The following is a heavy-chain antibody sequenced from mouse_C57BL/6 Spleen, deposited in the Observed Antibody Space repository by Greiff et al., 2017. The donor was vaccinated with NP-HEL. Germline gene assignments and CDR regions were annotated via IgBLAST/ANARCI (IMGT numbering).Heavy chain of an antibody. CDR3: ARNYGRKDWYFDV. CDR1: GYTFTDYY. V-gene: IGHV1-19*01. J-gene: IGHJ1*03. Sequence: VQLQQSGPVLVKPGASVKMSCKASGYTFTDYYMNWVKQSHGKSLEWIGVINPYNGGTSYNLKFKGKATLTVDKSSSTAYMELNSLTSEDSAVYYCARNYGRKDWYFDVWGTGTTVTVSS. CDR2: INPYNGGT. D-gene: IGHD1-1*01.